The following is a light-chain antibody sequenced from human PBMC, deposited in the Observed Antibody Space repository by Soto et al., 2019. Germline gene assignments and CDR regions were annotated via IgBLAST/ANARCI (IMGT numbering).Light chain of an antibody. CDR1: QSLEHSDGNTY. CDR2: KVS. V-gene: IGKV2-24*01. Sequence: DVVLTQTPLSSPVTLGQPASISCRSSQSLEHSDGNTYLSWLHQRPGQPPRLLIYKVSHRFSGVPDRFSGGGAGTDFTLKISRVEAEDVVIYYCMQATQYRPYTFGQGTKLEIK. CDR3: MQATQYRPYT. J-gene: IGKJ2*01.